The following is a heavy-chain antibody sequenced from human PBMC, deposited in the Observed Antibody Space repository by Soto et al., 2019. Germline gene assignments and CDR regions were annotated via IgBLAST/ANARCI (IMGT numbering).Heavy chain of an antibody. CDR3: AGLYPYESSGYQLNY. CDR1: GGSISSGPSY. CDR2: IYYLGNT. Sequence: SETLSLTCTVSGGSISSGPSYWGWIRQPPGQGLEWVGSIYYLGNTYYNSPLGSRVVISVDKSKNQFSLKLSSVTAADTAVYYCAGLYPYESSGYQLNYRGQGTQVTVSS. J-gene: IGHJ4*02. V-gene: IGHV4-39*01. D-gene: IGHD3-22*01.